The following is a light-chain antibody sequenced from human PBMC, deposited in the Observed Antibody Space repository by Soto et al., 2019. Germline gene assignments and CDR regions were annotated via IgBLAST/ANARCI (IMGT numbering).Light chain of an antibody. V-gene: IGLV1-44*01. J-gene: IGLJ2*01. CDR2: TNN. CDR1: SSNIGSNS. Sequence: QSVLTQPPSASGTPGQRVTISCSGSSSNIGSNSVNWYQQLPGTAPKLLIYTNNQRPSGVPDRFSGSKSGTSASLAISELQSEDGADYYCSAWDDSLNGVVFGGGTKATVL. CDR3: SAWDDSLNGVV.